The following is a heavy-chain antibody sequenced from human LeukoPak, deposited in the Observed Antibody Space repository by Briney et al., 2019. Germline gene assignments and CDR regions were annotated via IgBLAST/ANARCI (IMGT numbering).Heavy chain of an antibody. J-gene: IGHJ5*02. D-gene: IGHD2-2*01. CDR1: GFTFSSYA. V-gene: IGHV3-23*01. Sequence: GGSLRLSCAASGFTFSSYAMSWVRQAPGKGPEWVSAISGSGGSTYYADSVKGRFTISRDNSKNTLYLQMNSLRAEDTAVYYCAKGGGGSTTSPFDPWGQGTLVTVSS. CDR2: ISGSGGST. CDR3: AKGGGGSTTSPFDP.